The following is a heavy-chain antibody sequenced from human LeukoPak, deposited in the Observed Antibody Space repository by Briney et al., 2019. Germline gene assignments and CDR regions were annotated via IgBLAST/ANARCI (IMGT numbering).Heavy chain of an antibody. CDR1: GFTFSSYG. V-gene: IGHV3-23*01. D-gene: IGHD3-9*01. CDR3: AKDSAPFFGGLYYDILCYMDV. CDR2: ISGSGGST. Sequence: PGGSLRLSCAASGFTFSSYGMSWVRQAPGKGLEWVSAISGSGGSTYYADSVKGRFTISRDDPKNTLYLQMNSLRAEDTAVYYCAKDSAPFFGGLYYDILCYMDVWGKGTTVTISS. J-gene: IGHJ6*03.